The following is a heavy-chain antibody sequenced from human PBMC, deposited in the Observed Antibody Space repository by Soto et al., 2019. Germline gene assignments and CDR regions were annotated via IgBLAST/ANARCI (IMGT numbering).Heavy chain of an antibody. CDR1: GFTFSSYA. J-gene: IGHJ6*02. CDR3: ATDSSGFSPGYYGMDV. V-gene: IGHV3-23*01. Sequence: GGSLRLSCAASGFTFSSYAMSWVRQAPGKGLEWVSAISGSGGSTYYADSVKGRFTISRDNSKNTLYLQMNSLRAEDTAVYYCATDSSGFSPGYYGMDVWGQGTTVTVSS. CDR2: ISGSGGST. D-gene: IGHD3-22*01.